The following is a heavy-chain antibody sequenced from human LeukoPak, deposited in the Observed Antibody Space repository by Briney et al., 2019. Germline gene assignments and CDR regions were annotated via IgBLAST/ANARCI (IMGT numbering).Heavy chain of an antibody. D-gene: IGHD3-22*01. J-gene: IGHJ6*03. CDR1: GFTFSSYA. V-gene: IGHV4-59*01. CDR2: IYYSGST. Sequence: KAGGSLRLSCAASGFTFSSYAMSWIRQPPGKGLEWIGYIYYSGSTNYNPSLKSRVTISVDTSKNQFSLKLSSVTAADTAVYYCAGIQYYYDSSGYYPEYYYYYYMDVWGKGTTVTVSS. CDR3: AGIQYYYDSSGYYPEYYYYYYMDV.